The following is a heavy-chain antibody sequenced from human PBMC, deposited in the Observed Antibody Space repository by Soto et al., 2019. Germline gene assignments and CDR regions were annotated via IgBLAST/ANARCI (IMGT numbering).Heavy chain of an antibody. J-gene: IGHJ6*02. Sequence: EVQLVESGGGWVQPGGSLKLSCEASGFLLSVSAVHWVPQASGKGLEWVGRIRNKANNYATADAASVKGRFTVSRDDSKTPAYLQMNSLKTEDSAVYDCTRLEYDVDVWGQGTTVTVS. V-gene: IGHV3-73*02. CDR3: TRLEYDVDV. CDR1: GFLLSVSA. CDR2: IRNKANNYAT.